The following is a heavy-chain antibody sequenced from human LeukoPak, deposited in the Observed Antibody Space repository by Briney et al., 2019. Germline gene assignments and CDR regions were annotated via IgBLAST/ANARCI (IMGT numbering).Heavy chain of an antibody. Sequence: SQTLSLTCIVSGGSISSGDYYWSWIRQPPGKGLEWIGYIYYSGSTNYNPSLKSRVTISVDTSKNQFSLKLSSVTAADTAVYYCARAYIVGATFDYWGQGTLVTVSS. D-gene: IGHD1-26*01. CDR3: ARAYIVGATFDY. J-gene: IGHJ4*02. CDR1: GGSISSGDYY. CDR2: IYYSGST. V-gene: IGHV4-61*08.